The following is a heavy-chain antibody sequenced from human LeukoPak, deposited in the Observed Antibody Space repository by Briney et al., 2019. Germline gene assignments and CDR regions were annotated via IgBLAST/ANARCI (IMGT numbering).Heavy chain of an antibody. Sequence: GGSLRLSCVASGFTFNDYAMHWVRQAPGKGLEWVSLISWDGGSSYYANSVKGRFTISRDNSKNSLYLQMNSLRAEDTALYYCVKEDSSRWYDYMDVWGKGTTVTVSS. CDR2: ISWDGGSS. J-gene: IGHJ6*03. CDR3: VKEDSSRWYDYMDV. CDR1: GFTFNDYA. V-gene: IGHV3-43D*03. D-gene: IGHD6-13*01.